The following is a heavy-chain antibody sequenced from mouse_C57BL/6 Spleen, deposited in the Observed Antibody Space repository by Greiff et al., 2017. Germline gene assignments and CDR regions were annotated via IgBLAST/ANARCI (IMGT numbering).Heavy chain of an antibody. CDR1: GYTFTSYW. CDR2: IDPSDSYT. J-gene: IGHJ3*01. Sequence: QVQLQQPGAELVKPGASVKLSCKASGYTFTSYWMQWVKQRPGQGLEWIGEIDPSDSYTNYNQKLEGKATLTVDTSSSTAYMQLSSLTSEDSAVDYCARGYYGSSSSWFAYWGQGTLFTVSA. V-gene: IGHV1-50*01. CDR3: ARGYYGSSSSWFAY. D-gene: IGHD1-1*01.